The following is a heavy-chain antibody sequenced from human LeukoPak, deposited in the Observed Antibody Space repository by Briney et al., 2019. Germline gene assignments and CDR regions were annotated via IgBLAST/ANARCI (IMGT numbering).Heavy chain of an antibody. Sequence: SETLSLTCPVSGGSISSYYWSWIRQPPGKGLEWIGYIYYTGSTNYNPSLKSRVTISVDTSKNQFSLKLSSVTAADTAVYYCARGKTIFGVVTTFDYWGPGTLVTVSS. CDR1: GGSISSYY. J-gene: IGHJ4*02. D-gene: IGHD3-3*01. CDR2: IYYTGST. CDR3: ARGKTIFGVVTTFDY. V-gene: IGHV4-59*01.